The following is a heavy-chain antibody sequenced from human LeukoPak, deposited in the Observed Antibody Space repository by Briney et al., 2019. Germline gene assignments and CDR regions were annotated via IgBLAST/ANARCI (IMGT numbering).Heavy chain of an antibody. J-gene: IGHJ5*02. V-gene: IGHV4-34*01. CDR1: GGSFSGYY. Sequence: SETLSLTCAVYGGSFSGYYWSWIRQPPGKGLEWIGEIHHSGITNHNPSLKSRVTISIDTSKNHFSLKLTSVTAADTAVYYCARTITSNWFDTWGQGTLVTVFS. CDR2: IHHSGIT. CDR3: ARTITSNWFDT.